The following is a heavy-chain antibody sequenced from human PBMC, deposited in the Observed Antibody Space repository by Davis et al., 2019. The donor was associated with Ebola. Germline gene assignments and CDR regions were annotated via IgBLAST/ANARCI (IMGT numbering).Heavy chain of an antibody. Sequence: GGSLRLSCAASGFTFSNHGMHWVRQAPGKGLEWVAVISNDGRKKHYADSVKGRFTISRDNSKNTFNLQMNSLTAEDTAVYYCARDIGYSDGWPDYYYYGMDVWGQGTTVTVSS. V-gene: IGHV3-30*03. CDR1: GFTFSNHG. CDR3: ARDIGYSDGWPDYYYYGMDV. D-gene: IGHD6-19*01. J-gene: IGHJ6*02. CDR2: ISNDGRKK.